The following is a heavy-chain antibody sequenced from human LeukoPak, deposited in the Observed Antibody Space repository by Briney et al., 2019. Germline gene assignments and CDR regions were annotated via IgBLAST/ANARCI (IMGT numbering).Heavy chain of an antibody. V-gene: IGHV1-2*02. CDR1: GYTFTGYY. J-gene: IGHJ4*02. CDR3: ARDSSGSGSIDY. Sequence: ASVKVSCKASGYTFTGYYMHWVRQAPGQGLEWMRWINPNSGGTNYAQKFQGRVTMTRDTSISTAYMELSRLRSDDTAVYYCARDSSGSGSIDYWGQGTLVTVSS. CDR2: INPNSGGT. D-gene: IGHD3-22*01.